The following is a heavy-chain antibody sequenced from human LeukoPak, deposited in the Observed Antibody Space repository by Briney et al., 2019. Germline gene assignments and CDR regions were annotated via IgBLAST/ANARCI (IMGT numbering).Heavy chain of an antibody. V-gene: IGHV1-18*01. Sequence: ASVKVSCTASGYPFASYGITWVRQAPGQGPEWMGWISAYTGNTNYAQKFQGRVSMTTGTSTTTAYMELRSLRSDDTAVYYCARSYSSSSNFDYWGQGTLVTVSS. D-gene: IGHD6-6*01. J-gene: IGHJ4*02. CDR3: ARSYSSSSNFDY. CDR1: GYPFASYG. CDR2: ISAYTGNT.